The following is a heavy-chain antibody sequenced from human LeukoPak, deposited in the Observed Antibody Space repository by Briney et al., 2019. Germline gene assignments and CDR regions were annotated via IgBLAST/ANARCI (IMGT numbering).Heavy chain of an antibody. CDR1: GGSFSGYY. D-gene: IGHD2/OR15-2a*01. CDR2: INHSGST. J-gene: IGHJ6*02. CDR3: ARVSNYYYYGMDV. V-gene: IGHV4-34*01. Sequence: SETLSLTCAVYGGSFSGYYWSWIRQPPGKGLEWIGEINHSGSTNYNPSLKSRVTISVDTSKNQFSLKLSSVTAADTAVYYCARVSNYYYYGMDVWGQGTTVTVSS.